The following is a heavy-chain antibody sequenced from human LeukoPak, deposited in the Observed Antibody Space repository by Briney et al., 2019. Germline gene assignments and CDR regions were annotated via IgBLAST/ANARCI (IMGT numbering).Heavy chain of an antibody. V-gene: IGHV3-21*01. D-gene: IGHD3-3*01. CDR3: ARGPVGVVIIEVYLDY. CDR1: GFTFSSYS. CDR2: ISSSSYI. Sequence: GGSLRFSCAASGFTFSSYSMDWVRQAPGKGLEWVSSISSSSYIYYADSVKGRFTISRDNAKNSLYLQMNSLRAEDTAVYYCARGPVGVVIIEVYLDYRGQGTLVTVSS. J-gene: IGHJ4*02.